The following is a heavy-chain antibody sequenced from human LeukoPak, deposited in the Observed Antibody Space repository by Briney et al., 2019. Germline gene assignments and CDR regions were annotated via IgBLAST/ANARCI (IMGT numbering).Heavy chain of an antibody. J-gene: IGHJ4*02. Sequence: GGPLRLSCAASGFTFSNYWIHWVRQAPGKGLVWVSCINSDGRNTIYADSVKGRFTISRDNAENTLHLQMNSLRAEDTAVYYCARDLYRSGIHSFDYWGQGTLVTVSS. V-gene: IGHV3-74*01. CDR2: INSDGRNT. CDR3: ARDLYRSGIHSFDY. D-gene: IGHD3-16*02. CDR1: GFTFSNYW.